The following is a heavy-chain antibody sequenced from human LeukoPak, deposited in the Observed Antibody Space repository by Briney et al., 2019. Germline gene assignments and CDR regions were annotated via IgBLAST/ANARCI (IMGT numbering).Heavy chain of an antibody. CDR3: GREPRYRPIDY. CDR1: GYTFTNYG. J-gene: IGHJ4*02. D-gene: IGHD3-9*01. Sequence: GASVKVSCKSSGYTFTNYGISWVRQAPGQGLEWMGWISPYSGNTNYAENFQDRVTLTTDTSTGTAYMELRSLRSDDTAVYYCGREPRYRPIDYWGQGTLVTVSS. V-gene: IGHV1-18*01. CDR2: ISPYSGNT.